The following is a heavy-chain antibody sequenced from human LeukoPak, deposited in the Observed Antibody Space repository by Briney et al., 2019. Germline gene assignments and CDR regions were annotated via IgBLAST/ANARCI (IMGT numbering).Heavy chain of an antibody. CDR3: ARGGYCSGGSCYFDASDI. J-gene: IGHJ3*02. Sequence: SVKVSCKASGGTFSSYAISWVRQAPGQGLEWMGGIIPIFGTANYAQKFQGRVTITADKSTSTAYMELSSLRSEDTAVYYCARGGYCSGGSCYFDASDIWGQGTMVTVSS. CDR2: IIPIFGTA. D-gene: IGHD2-15*01. CDR1: GGTFSSYA. V-gene: IGHV1-69*06.